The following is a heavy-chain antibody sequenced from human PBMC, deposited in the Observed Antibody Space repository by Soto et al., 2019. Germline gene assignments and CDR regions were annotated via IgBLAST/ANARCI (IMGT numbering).Heavy chain of an antibody. J-gene: IGHJ5*02. Sequence: EVQVLEAGGGLVQPGGSLRLSCAASGFIFSNYAMSWVRQAPGKGPEWVSSISDSGNYIEYADSVEGRFTISRDNSKNTLYLQMNSVRAEDTARYYCAKDPQTWGSIWFDPWGQGTQVTVSS. D-gene: IGHD7-27*01. CDR2: ISDSGNYI. CDR3: AKDPQTWGSIWFDP. V-gene: IGHV3-23*01. CDR1: GFIFSNYA.